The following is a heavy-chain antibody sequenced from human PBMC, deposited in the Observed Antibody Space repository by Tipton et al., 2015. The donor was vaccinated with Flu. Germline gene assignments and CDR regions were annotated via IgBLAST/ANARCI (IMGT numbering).Heavy chain of an antibody. D-gene: IGHD3-16*01. CDR1: GGSISSSSHY. CDR2: IYYTGYP. J-gene: IGHJ5*01. Sequence: TLSLTCTVSGGSISSSSHYWGWIRQAPGRGLEWVGSIYYTGYPYYNSSLKSRLAMSIDTSTKQFSLRLSSVTAADTAVYYCAKVLFGWVESWAQGTLVTVSS. V-gene: IGHV4-39*07. CDR3: AKVLFGWVES.